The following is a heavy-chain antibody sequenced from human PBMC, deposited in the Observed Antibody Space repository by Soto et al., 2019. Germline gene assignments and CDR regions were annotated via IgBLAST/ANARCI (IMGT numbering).Heavy chain of an antibody. CDR2: IWYDGGNK. CDR3: ARDQRYYYDRVGMDV. CDR1: GFSFRSYG. D-gene: IGHD3-22*01. J-gene: IGHJ6*02. Sequence: GVSLRVSCAAAGFSFRSYGMHWVSKAPGKGLEWVAVIWYDGGNKYYADSVKGRFTISRDNSKNTLYLQMNSLRAEDTAVYYCARDQRYYYDRVGMDVWGQGTTVTVSS. V-gene: IGHV3-33*01.